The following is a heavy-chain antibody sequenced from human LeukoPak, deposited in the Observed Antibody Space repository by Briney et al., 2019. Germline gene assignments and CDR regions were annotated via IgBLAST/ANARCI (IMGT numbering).Heavy chain of an antibody. CDR1: GFIFTSYS. D-gene: IGHD3-16*01. Sequence: QPGGSLRLSCAASGFIFTSYSMNWVRQAPGKGLEWISYISSSSSTIYYADSVRGRFTISRDNAKNSLYLQMNSLRTEDTAVYFCARVPFTASLGDYFDYWGQGALVTASS. CDR2: ISSSSSTI. CDR3: ARVPFTASLGDYFDY. V-gene: IGHV3-48*04. J-gene: IGHJ4*02.